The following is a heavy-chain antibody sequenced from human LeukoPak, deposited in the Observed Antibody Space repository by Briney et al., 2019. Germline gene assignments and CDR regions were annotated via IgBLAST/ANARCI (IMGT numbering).Heavy chain of an antibody. D-gene: IGHD2-21*01. CDR3: AKGSSVRSVIAEFDY. CDR1: EFTFITYA. V-gene: IGHV3-23*01. CDR2: VDGSGVKT. Sequence: SGGSLRLSCAASEFTFITYAMSWVRQSPEKGLEWVATVDGSGVKTYYTDSVKGRFTISRDNSKNTLYLQMDSLRAEDTSLYYCAKGSSVRSVIAEFDYWGQGILVTVSS. J-gene: IGHJ4*02.